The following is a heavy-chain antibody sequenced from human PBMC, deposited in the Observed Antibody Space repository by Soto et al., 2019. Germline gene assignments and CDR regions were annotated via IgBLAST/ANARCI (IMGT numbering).Heavy chain of an antibody. D-gene: IGHD4-4*01. CDR3: ARISGSDYNGWFDP. J-gene: IGHJ5*02. V-gene: IGHV2-26*01. CDR2: IFSNDEK. CDR1: GVSLSNARMG. Sequence: QVTLKESGPVLVKPTETLTLTCTVSGVSLSNARMGVSWIRQPPGKALEWLAHIFSNDEKSYSTSLKSRLTISKDTSKSQVVLTMTNMDPVDTATYYCARISGSDYNGWFDPWGQGTLVTVSS.